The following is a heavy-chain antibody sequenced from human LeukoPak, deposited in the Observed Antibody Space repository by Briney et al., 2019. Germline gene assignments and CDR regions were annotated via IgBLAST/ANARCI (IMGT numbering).Heavy chain of an antibody. D-gene: IGHD6-13*01. CDR1: GFTFTSSA. J-gene: IGHJ4*02. Sequence: GASVKVSCKASGFTFTSSAVQWVRQARGQRLEWIGWIVVGSGNTNYAQKFQERVTITRDMSTSTAYMELSSLRSEDTAVYYCVAVFPYSSSRYEDYWGQGTLVTVSS. V-gene: IGHV1-58*01. CDR3: VAVFPYSSSRYEDY. CDR2: IVVGSGNT.